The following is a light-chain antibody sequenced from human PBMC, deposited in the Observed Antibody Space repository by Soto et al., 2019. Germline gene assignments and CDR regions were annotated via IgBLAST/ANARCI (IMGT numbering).Light chain of an antibody. CDR3: QHYGSALFT. Sequence: EIVLTQSPGTLSLSPGERATLSCRASQSFSSSYLAWYQQKPRQPPRLLIYGASSRTTVIPDRFSGSGSGTDFTLTISSLEPEDFAVYYCQHYGSALFTFGPGTKVDVK. V-gene: IGKV3-20*01. CDR1: QSFSSSY. J-gene: IGKJ3*01. CDR2: GAS.